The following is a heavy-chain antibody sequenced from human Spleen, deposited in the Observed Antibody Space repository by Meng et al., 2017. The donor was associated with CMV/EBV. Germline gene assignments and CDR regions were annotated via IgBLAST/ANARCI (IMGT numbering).Heavy chain of an antibody. D-gene: IGHD4-17*01. CDR2: INPNSGDT. V-gene: IGHV1-2*02. Sequence: TCSVSGASITTYYWTWIRQSPGKGLEWMGWINPNSGDTYSAQNFQGRVTMTRDTSTSTVYMEMSSLRSEDTAVYYCARGRFDYGDYTVIDFWGQGTLVTVSS. CDR1: GASITTYY. CDR3: ARGRFDYGDYTVIDF. J-gene: IGHJ4*02.